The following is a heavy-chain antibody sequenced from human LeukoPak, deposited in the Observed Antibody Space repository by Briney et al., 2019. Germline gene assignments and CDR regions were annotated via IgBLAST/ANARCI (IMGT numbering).Heavy chain of an antibody. D-gene: IGHD6-13*01. V-gene: IGHV4-59*08. CDR3: AKHGDYSSSPLDN. Sequence: SETLSLTCTVSGDSLSSDYWSWIRQPPGKGLEWISYIYYSGSTNYNPSLKSRVTISVDTSKNQFSLKLRSVTAADTAVYYCAKHGDYSSSPLDNWGQGTLVTVSS. CDR1: GDSLSSDY. CDR2: IYYSGST. J-gene: IGHJ4*02.